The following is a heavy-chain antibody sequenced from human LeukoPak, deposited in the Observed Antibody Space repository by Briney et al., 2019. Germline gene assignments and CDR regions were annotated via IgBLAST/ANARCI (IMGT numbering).Heavy chain of an antibody. CDR3: AREEHDYVWGSYRYYYYYGIDV. CDR1: GFTFSSYG. CDR2: VSFDGSNE. J-gene: IGHJ6*02. Sequence: GGSLRLSCAASGFTFSSYGMHWVRQSPGRGLEWVSFVSFDGSNEFYADSLKGRFTISRDNSKDTLYLQMDSPRAEDTALYYCAREEHDYVWGSYRYYYYYGIDVWGQGTTVTVSS. D-gene: IGHD3-16*02. V-gene: IGHV3-30*03.